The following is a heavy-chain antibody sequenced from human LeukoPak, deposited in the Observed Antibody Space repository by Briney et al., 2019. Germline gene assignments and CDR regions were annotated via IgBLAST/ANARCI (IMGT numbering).Heavy chain of an antibody. V-gene: IGHV3-20*04. Sequence: RPGGSLRLSCAASGFTFDDYGMSWVRQAPGKGLEWVSGINWNGGSTGYADSVKGRFTISRDNAKNSLYLQMNSLRAEDTALYYCARDGGSDRGGLGRGYYYMDVWGKGTTVTVSS. CDR2: INWNGGST. D-gene: IGHD3-22*01. CDR1: GFTFDDYG. J-gene: IGHJ6*03. CDR3: ARDGGSDRGGLGRGYYYMDV.